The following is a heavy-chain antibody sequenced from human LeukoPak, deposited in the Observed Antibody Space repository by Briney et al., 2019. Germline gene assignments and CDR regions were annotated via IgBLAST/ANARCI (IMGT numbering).Heavy chain of an antibody. V-gene: IGHV3-23*01. D-gene: IGHD3-22*01. CDR1: GLTFSSYA. CDR3: AKDLAGTYYYDSSGYYGREVGFDY. CDR2: ISGSGDRT. J-gene: IGHJ4*02. Sequence: PGGSLRLSCAVSGLTFSSYAMSWVRQAPGKGLEWVSAISGSGDRTYYADSVKGRFTISRDNSKNTLYLQMNSLRAEDTAVYYCAKDLAGTYYYDSSGYYGREVGFDYWGQGTLVTVSS.